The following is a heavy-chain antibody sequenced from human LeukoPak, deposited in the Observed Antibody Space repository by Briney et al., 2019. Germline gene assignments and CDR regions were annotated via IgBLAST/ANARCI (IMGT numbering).Heavy chain of an antibody. D-gene: IGHD3-3*01. Sequence: SETLSLTCTVSGGSISSYYWSWIRQPPGKGLEGIGYIYYSGSTNYNPSLKSRVTISVDTSKNQFSLKLSSVTAADTAVYYCARAGGVYSDAFDIWGQGTMVTVSS. CDR2: IYYSGST. V-gene: IGHV4-59*01. CDR3: ARAGGVYSDAFDI. CDR1: GGSISSYY. J-gene: IGHJ3*02.